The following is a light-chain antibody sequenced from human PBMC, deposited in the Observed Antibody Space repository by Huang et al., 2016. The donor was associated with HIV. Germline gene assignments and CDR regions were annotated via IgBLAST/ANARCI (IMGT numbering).Light chain of an antibody. CDR3: QQRKYWPPIT. Sequence: ETVLTQSPATLSLSPGERATLSCRASQSVNSYLAWYQQKPGQTPRLLIYEASNRATGIPARFSGSGSGTDFTLTISSLEPEDFAVYYCQQRKYWPPITVGQGTRLEIK. CDR2: EAS. V-gene: IGKV3-11*01. J-gene: IGKJ5*01. CDR1: QSVNSY.